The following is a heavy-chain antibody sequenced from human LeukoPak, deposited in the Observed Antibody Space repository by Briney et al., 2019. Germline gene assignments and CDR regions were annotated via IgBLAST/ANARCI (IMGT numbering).Heavy chain of an antibody. CDR3: ASSRNWNYVRAFDI. Sequence: PSETLSLTCAVSGYSISSGYYWGWIRQPPGKGLEWIGSIYHSGSTYYNPSLKSRVTISVDTSKNQFSLKLSSVTAADTAVFYCASSRNWNYVRAFDILGQGTVVTVSS. J-gene: IGHJ3*02. CDR1: GYSISSGYY. D-gene: IGHD1-7*01. V-gene: IGHV4-38-2*01. CDR2: IYHSGST.